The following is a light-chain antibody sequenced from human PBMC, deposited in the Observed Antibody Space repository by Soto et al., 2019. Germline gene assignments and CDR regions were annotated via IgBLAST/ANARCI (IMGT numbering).Light chain of an antibody. Sequence: DIQMTQSPSTLSASLGDRVTITCRASQSINNWLAWYQQKPGKAPKLLIYGASSLHSGVPSRFSGSGSGTHFTLTISSLQPDDFATYYCQHYKTFSWTFGQGTKVEIK. CDR1: QSINNW. V-gene: IGKV1-5*01. CDR2: GAS. CDR3: QHYKTFSWT. J-gene: IGKJ1*01.